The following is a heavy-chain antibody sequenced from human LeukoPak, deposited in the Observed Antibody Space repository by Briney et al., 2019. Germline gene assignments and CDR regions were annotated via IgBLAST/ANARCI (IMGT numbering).Heavy chain of an antibody. CDR3: ARSTYSSSSYYFDY. Sequence: PGGSLRLSCAASGFTFSNYGIHRVRQAPGKGLEWVAVIWSDGINKYYVDSVKGRFTISRDNSKNTLYLQMNSLRADDTAVYYCARSTYSSSSYYFDYWGQGSLVTVSS. CDR2: IWSDGINK. CDR1: GFTFSNYG. V-gene: IGHV3-33*01. D-gene: IGHD6-13*01. J-gene: IGHJ4*02.